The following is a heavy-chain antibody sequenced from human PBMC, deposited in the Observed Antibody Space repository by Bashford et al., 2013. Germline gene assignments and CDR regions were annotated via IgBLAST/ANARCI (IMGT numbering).Heavy chain of an antibody. J-gene: IGHJ6*02. CDR2: ISNDGKNK. D-gene: IGHD3-10*01. CDR3: ARSSIKFSGSYYENLYYYYSMDV. CDR1: IQLQFLC. V-gene: IGHV3-30*04. Sequence: GGSRETLLCSLWIQLQFLCFHWVRQAPGKGLEWVTVISNDGKNKYYADSVRGRFTMSRDNSKKILYLQMNSLRAEDTAVYYCARSSIKFSGSYYENLYYYYSMDVWGQGTTVTVSS.